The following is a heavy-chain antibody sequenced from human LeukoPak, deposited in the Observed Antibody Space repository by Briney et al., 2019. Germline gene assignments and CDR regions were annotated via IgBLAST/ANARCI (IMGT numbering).Heavy chain of an antibody. V-gene: IGHV3-23*01. D-gene: IGHD1-26*01. CDR3: ARRRWELPSDAFDI. Sequence: HSGGSLRLSCAASGFTFSSYSMNWVRQAPGKGLEWASTISGSGGRTYYADSVKGRFNISRDNSKNTLDLQMNSLRVEDTAVYYCARRRWELPSDAFDIWGQGTMVTVSS. J-gene: IGHJ3*02. CDR1: GFTFSSYS. CDR2: ISGSGGRT.